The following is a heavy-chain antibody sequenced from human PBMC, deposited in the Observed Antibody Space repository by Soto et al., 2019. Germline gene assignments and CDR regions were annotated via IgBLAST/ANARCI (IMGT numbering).Heavy chain of an antibody. CDR3: ARLADDSSGPGYYYGMDV. J-gene: IGHJ6*02. D-gene: IGHD3-22*01. CDR1: GYSFTSYW. Sequence: GESLKISCKGSGYSFTSYWIGWVRQMPGKGLEWMGIIYPGDSDTRYSPSFQGQVTISADKSISTAYLQWSSLKASDTAMYYCARLADDSSGPGYYYGMDVWGQGSTVTV. V-gene: IGHV5-51*01. CDR2: IYPGDSDT.